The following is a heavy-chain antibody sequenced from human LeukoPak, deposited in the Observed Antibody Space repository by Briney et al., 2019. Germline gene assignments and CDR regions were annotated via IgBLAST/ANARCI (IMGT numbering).Heavy chain of an antibody. J-gene: IGHJ4*02. Sequence: SETLSLTCAVYGGSFSGYYWSWIRQPPGKGLEWIGEINHSGSTNYNPSLKSRVTISVDTSKNQFSLKLSSVTAADTAVFYCASTDSSGYHFDYWGQGTLVTVSS. D-gene: IGHD3-22*01. CDR2: INHSGST. CDR3: ASTDSSGYHFDY. CDR1: GGSFSGYY. V-gene: IGHV4-34*01.